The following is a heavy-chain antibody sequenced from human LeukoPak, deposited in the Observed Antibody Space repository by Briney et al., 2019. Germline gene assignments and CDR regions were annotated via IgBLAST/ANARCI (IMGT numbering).Heavy chain of an antibody. V-gene: IGHV3-30*18. CDR3: AKDWAALWPRTFDY. Sequence: PGRSLRLSCAAPGFTFSSYGMHWVRQAPGKGLEWVAVISYDGSNKYYADSVKGRFTISRDNSKNTLYLQMNSLRAEDTAVYYCAKDWAALWPRTFDYWGQGTLVTVSS. J-gene: IGHJ4*02. CDR2: ISYDGSNK. D-gene: IGHD5-18*01. CDR1: GFTFSSYG.